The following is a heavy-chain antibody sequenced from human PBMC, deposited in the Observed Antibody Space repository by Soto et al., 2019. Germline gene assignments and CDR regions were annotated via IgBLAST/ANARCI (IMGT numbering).Heavy chain of an antibody. CDR1: GGSISSSSYY. V-gene: IGHV4-39*01. CDR2: IYYSGST. J-gene: IGHJ6*03. D-gene: IGHD2-15*01. CDR3: ARQLEDRYYYYYMDV. Sequence: SETLSLTCTVSGGSISSSSYYWGWIRQPPGKGLEWIGSIYYSGSTYYNPSLKSRVTISVDTSKNQFSLKLSSVTAADTAVYYCARQLEDRYYYYYMDVWGKGTTVTVSS.